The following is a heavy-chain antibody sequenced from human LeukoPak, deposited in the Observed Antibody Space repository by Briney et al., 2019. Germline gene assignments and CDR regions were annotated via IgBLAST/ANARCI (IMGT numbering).Heavy chain of an antibody. CDR3: ARDSSSPYWYFNL. CDR2: IKRDGSDN. J-gene: IGHJ2*01. V-gene: IGHV3-7*01. CDR1: GFTFSNYW. Sequence: GGSLRLSCAASGFTFSNYWMSWVRQAPGKGLEWVANIKRDGSDNYYVGSVEGRFTISRDNAKNSLYLQMHNLRAEDTAVYYCARDSSSPYWYFNLWGRGTLVTVSS.